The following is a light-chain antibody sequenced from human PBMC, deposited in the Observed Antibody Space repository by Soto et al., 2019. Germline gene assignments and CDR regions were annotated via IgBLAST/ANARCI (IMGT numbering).Light chain of an antibody. J-gene: IGKJ1*01. CDR3: LQRSGWPWT. CDR1: QSVSSY. Sequence: EIVLTQSPATLSLSPGERATLSCRASQSVSSYLAWYQQKPGQAPRLLIYDASNRATDIPARFSGSGSGTDFTLTISSLEPEDFAVYYCLQRSGWPWTFGQGTRGKSN. CDR2: DAS. V-gene: IGKV3-11*01.